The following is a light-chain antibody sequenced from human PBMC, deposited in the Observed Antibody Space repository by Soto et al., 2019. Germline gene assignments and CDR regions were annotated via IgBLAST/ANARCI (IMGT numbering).Light chain of an antibody. J-gene: IGKJ1*01. V-gene: IGKV1-5*01. CDR1: RTISNW. CDR3: QQYDSYST. Sequence: DTQMTQSPSTLSGSIGDRVTITCRASRTISNWVAWYQQKPGKAPKLLISDASDLERGVPSRFSGTGSGTEFTLTISSLQPDDSATYYCQQYDSYSTFGQGTKVDIK. CDR2: DAS.